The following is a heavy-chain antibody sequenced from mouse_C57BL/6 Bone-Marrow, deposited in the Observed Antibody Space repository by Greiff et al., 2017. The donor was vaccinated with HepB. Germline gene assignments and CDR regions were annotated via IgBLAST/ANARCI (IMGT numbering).Heavy chain of an antibody. CDR1: GYSITSGYY. CDR2: ISYDGSN. V-gene: IGHV3-6*01. D-gene: IGHD4-1*01. J-gene: IGHJ3*01. Sequence: EVQLQESGPGLVKPSQSLSLTCSVTGYSITSGYYWNWIRQFPGNKLEWMGYISYDGSNNYNPSLKNRISITRDTSKNQFFLKLNSVTTEDTATYYCARGANWVAWFAYWGQGTLVTVSA. CDR3: ARGANWVAWFAY.